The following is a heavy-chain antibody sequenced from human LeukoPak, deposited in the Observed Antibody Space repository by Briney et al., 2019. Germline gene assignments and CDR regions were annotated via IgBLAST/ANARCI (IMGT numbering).Heavy chain of an antibody. CDR1: GGTFSSYA. CDR2: IIPILGIA. V-gene: IGHV1-69*04. J-gene: IGHJ4*02. D-gene: IGHD3-10*01. Sequence: ASVKVSCKASGGTFSSYAISWVRQAPGQGLEWMGRIIPILGIANYAQKFQGRVTITADKSTSTAYMELSSLRSEDTAVYYCASRMGGSGSYYNEEYDYWAQGPLVTVSS. CDR3: ASRMGGSGSYYNEEYDY.